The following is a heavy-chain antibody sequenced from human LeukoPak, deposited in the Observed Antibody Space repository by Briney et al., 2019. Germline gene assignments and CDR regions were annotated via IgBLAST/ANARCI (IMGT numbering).Heavy chain of an antibody. CDR2: IYYSGST. D-gene: IGHD6-19*01. CDR3: AREGDSSGWYFDY. V-gene: IGHV4-59*01. J-gene: IGHJ4*02. CDR1: GDSISTYY. Sequence: PSETLSLTCTVSGDSISTYYWGWIRQPPGKGLEWIGYIYYSGSTNYNPSLKSRVTISVDTSKNQFSLKLSSVTAADTAVYYCAREGDSSGWYFDYWGQGTLVTVSS.